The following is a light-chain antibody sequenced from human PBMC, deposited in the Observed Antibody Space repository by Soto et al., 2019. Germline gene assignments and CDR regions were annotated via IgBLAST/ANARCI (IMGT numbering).Light chain of an antibody. CDR2: DVT. CDR3: SSYTSTMTLV. CDR1: SSDVGGYNY. J-gene: IGLJ3*02. V-gene: IGLV2-14*01. Sequence: QSALTQPASVSGSPGQSITISCTGTSSDVGGYNYVSWYQQQPGKAPKLMIYDVTNRPSGVSNRFSGYKSGNTASLTISGLQAEDEADYYCSSYTSTMTLVFGGGTKVTVL.